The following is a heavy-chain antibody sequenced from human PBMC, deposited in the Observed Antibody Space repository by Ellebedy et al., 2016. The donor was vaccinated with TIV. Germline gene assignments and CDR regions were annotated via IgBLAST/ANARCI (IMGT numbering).Heavy chain of an antibody. V-gene: IGHV3-49*03. Sequence: PGGSLRLSCTGSGFTLGDYAMSWFRQAPGKGLEGVGFIRSKAYGGTTEYAASVKGRFTISRDDSKSIAYLQMNSLKSEDTAVYYCSRDLNWEAWFDPWGQGTLVTVSS. J-gene: IGHJ5*02. CDR1: GFTLGDYA. D-gene: IGHD3/OR15-3a*01. CDR3: SRDLNWEAWFDP. CDR2: IRSKAYGGTT.